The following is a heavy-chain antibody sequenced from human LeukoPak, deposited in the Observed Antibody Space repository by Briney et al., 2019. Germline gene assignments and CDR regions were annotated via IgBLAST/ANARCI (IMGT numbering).Heavy chain of an antibody. Sequence: KPGGSLRLSCAASGFTLSIYSMNWVRQAPGKGLEWVSSISSSSSYIYYADSVKVRFTISRDNAKNSLYLQMNSLRAKDTAVYYCARDLRSARAFDIWGQGTMVTVSS. CDR2: ISSSSSYI. V-gene: IGHV3-21*01. J-gene: IGHJ3*02. CDR1: GFTLSIYS. CDR3: ARDLRSARAFDI. D-gene: IGHD6-25*01.